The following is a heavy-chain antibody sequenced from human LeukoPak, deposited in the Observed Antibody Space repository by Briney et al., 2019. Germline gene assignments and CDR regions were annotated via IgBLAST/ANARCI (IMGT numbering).Heavy chain of an antibody. CDR1: GGTFSSYA. V-gene: IGHV1-69*13. Sequence: SVKVSCKASGGTFSSYAISWVRQAPGQGLEWMGGIIPIFGTANYAQKFQGRVTITADESTSTAYMELSSLRSEDTAVYYCARDGWIYYDSSGYYNDNWFDPWGQGTLVTVSS. J-gene: IGHJ5*02. CDR3: ARDGWIYYDSSGYYNDNWFDP. D-gene: IGHD3-22*01. CDR2: IIPIFGTA.